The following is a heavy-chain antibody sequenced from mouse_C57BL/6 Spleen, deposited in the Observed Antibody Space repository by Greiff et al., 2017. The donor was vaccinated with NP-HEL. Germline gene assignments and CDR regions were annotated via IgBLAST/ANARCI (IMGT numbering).Heavy chain of an antibody. Sequence: QVQLQQSGAELVRPGASVTLSCKASGYTFTDYEMHWVKQTPVHGLEWIGAIDPETGGTAYNQKFKGKAILTADKSSSTAYMELRSLTSEDSAVYYCTREGYYYFDYWGQGTTLTVSS. J-gene: IGHJ2*01. CDR1: GYTFTDYE. CDR2: IDPETGGT. V-gene: IGHV1-15*01. D-gene: IGHD2-14*01. CDR3: TREGYYYFDY.